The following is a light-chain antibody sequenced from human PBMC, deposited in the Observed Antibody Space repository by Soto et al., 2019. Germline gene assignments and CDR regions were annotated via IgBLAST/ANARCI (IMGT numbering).Light chain of an antibody. CDR2: AVS. CDR3: QQSDSLPYT. Sequence: DIQMTQSPSSLSASVGDRVTIACRASQSISTYLNWYQQKPGKAPEVLIYAVSSLQRGVPSRFSGSGSGTDFTLYISSMRPEDFVAYYCQQSDSLPYTFGQGNKLEI. CDR1: QSISTY. J-gene: IGKJ2*01. V-gene: IGKV1-39*01.